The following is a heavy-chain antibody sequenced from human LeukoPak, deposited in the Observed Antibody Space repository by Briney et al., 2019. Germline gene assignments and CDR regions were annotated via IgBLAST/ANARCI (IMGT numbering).Heavy chain of an antibody. V-gene: IGHV3-23*01. J-gene: IGHJ6*03. Sequence: GGSLRLSCAASGFTFSSYAMSWVRQAPGEGLEWVSAISGSGGSTYYADSVKGRCTISRDNSKNTLYLQMNSLRAEDTAVYYCAKDFGSGNYRDDYMDVWGKGTTVTVSS. CDR1: GFTFSSYA. CDR3: AKDFGSGNYRDDYMDV. CDR2: ISGSGGST. D-gene: IGHD3-3*01.